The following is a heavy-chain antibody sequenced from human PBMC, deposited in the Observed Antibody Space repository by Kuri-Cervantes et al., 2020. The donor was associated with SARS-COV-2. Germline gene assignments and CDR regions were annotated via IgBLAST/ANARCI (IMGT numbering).Heavy chain of an antibody. J-gene: IGHJ6*02. CDR3: ARDRIQLWYYGMDV. V-gene: IGHV4-61*01. CDR1: GGSVSSGSYY. Sequence: SETLSLTCSVSGGSVSSGSYYWSWLRQPPGKGLEWIGYISISGGTNYNPSLKSRVTISGDTSKDQFSLKLSSVTAADTAVYYCARDRIQLWYYGMDVWGQGTTVTVSS. D-gene: IGHD5-18*01. CDR2: ISISGGT.